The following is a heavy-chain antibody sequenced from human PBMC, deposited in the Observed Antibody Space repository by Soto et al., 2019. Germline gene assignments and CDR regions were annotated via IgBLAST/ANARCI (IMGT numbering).Heavy chain of an antibody. CDR2: ISGSGGST. CDR1: GFTFSSYA. Sequence: PVGSLRLSCAASGFTFSSYAMNWVRQAPGKGLEWVSAISGSGGSTYYADSVKGRFTISRDNSKNTLYLQMNSLRDEDTAVYYCAKNVLLWFGELLFPTYFDYWGQGTLVTVSS. J-gene: IGHJ4*02. CDR3: AKNVLLWFGELLFPTYFDY. D-gene: IGHD3-10*01. V-gene: IGHV3-23*01.